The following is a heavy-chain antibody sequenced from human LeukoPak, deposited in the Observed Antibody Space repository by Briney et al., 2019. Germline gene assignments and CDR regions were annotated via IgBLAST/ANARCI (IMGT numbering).Heavy chain of an antibody. CDR2: IKQDGSEK. CDR1: GFTFTAYW. J-gene: IGHJ5*02. D-gene: IGHD3-10*01. CDR3: ARPLLYYYGSETYFWFDL. V-gene: IGHV3-7*01. Sequence: GGSLRLSCAASGFTFTAYWMGWVRQAPGKGLEWVASIKQDGSEKYYVDSVKGRFTISRDSAKNTVYLQMKSLKGEDTAFYYCARPLLYYYGSETYFWFDLWGQGTLVTVSS.